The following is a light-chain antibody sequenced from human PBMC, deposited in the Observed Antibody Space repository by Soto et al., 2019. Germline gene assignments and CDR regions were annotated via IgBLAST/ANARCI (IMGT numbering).Light chain of an antibody. CDR3: KQYNDNWT. CDR2: KAS. V-gene: IGKV1-5*03. CDR1: QSVSRW. J-gene: IGKJ1*01. Sequence: DIQITQSPSTLSASVGDRVTITCRASQSVSRWLAWYQQKPGKAPKLLIYKASTLESGVPSRFSGSGSGTEFTLAISSLQPDDSATYYCKQYNDNWTFGQGTKVDIK.